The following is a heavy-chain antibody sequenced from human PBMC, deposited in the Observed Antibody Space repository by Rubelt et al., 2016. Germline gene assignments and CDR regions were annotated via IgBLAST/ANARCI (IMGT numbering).Heavy chain of an antibody. D-gene: IGHD3-16*02. CDR2: ISAYNGNT. V-gene: IGHV1-18*01. CDR3: ARNLIMITFGGVIVPPDY. J-gene: IGHJ4*02. Sequence: QVQLVQSGAEVKKPGASVKVSCKASGYTFTSYGISWVRQAPGQGLEWMGWISAYNGNTNYAQKLQGRVTMTTATSTRTAYGGVGGLRSDDTAVYYCARNLIMITFGGVIVPPDYWGQGTLVTVSS. CDR1: GYTFTSYG.